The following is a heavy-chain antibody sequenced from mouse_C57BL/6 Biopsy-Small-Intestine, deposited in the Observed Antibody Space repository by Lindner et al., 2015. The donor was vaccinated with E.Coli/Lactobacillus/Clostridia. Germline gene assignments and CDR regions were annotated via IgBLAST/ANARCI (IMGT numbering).Heavy chain of an antibody. V-gene: IGHV10-3*01. CDR1: GFAFNIYV. CDR2: IRSKNSNYAS. D-gene: IGHD2-4*01. CDR3: VRDRDYFAY. Sequence: VQLQESGGGLVQPEGSLKLSCAASGFAFNIYVMHWVRQAPGKGLEWVARIRSKNSNYASYYADSVKDRFTISRDDSQSMLYLQMNNLKTEDTALYYCVRDRDYFAYRGQGTLVTVSA. J-gene: IGHJ3*01.